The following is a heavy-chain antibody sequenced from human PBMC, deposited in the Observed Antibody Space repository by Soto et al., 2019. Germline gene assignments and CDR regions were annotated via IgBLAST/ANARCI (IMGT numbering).Heavy chain of an antibody. Sequence: PSETLSLTCTVSGDSISSGDYYWSWIRQPPGKGLEWIGCIYYSGNTYYNPSLKSRFSISVDTSKNQFSLKLSSVTAADTAVYYCASGLRMVAPNKYYFDYWGQGTLVTVSS. CDR2: IYYSGNT. D-gene: IGHD2-8*01. J-gene: IGHJ4*02. CDR1: GDSISSGDYY. CDR3: ASGLRMVAPNKYYFDY. V-gene: IGHV4-30-4*01.